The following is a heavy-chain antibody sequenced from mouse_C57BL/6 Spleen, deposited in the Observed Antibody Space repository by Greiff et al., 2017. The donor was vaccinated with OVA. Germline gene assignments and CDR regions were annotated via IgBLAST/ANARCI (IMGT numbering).Heavy chain of an antibody. CDR3: ASGGNYVFDY. CDR1: GYTFTDYY. V-gene: IGHV1-26*01. CDR2: INPNNGGT. J-gene: IGHJ2*01. D-gene: IGHD2-1*01. Sequence: VQLKQSGPELVKPGASVKISCKASGYTFTDYYMNWVKQSHGKSLEWIGDINPNNGGTSYNQKFKGKATLTVDKSSSTAYMELRSLTSEDSAVYYCASGGNYVFDYWGQGTTLTVSS.